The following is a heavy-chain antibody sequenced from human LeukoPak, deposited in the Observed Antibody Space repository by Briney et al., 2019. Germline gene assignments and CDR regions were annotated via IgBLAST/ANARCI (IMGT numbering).Heavy chain of an antibody. CDR2: IYTSGST. Sequence: PSGTLSLTCTVSGGSMSSYYWSWIRQPAGKGLEWIGHIYTSGSTNYNPSLKSRVTISVDKSKNQFSLNLSSVTAADTAVYYCARDGGYSYGYNWFDHWGQGTLVTVSS. V-gene: IGHV4-4*07. D-gene: IGHD5-18*01. CDR1: GGSMSSYY. J-gene: IGHJ5*02. CDR3: ARDGGYSYGYNWFDH.